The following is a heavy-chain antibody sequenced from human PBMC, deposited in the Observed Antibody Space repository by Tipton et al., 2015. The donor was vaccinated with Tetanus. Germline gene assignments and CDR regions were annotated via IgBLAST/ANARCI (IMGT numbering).Heavy chain of an antibody. CDR1: GYSFTGYY. D-gene: IGHD3-22*01. Sequence: QLVQSGAEVKKPGASVKVSCKASGYSFTGYYMYWVRQAPGQGLEWMGWIDPNSGGTVYAQKFQGRVTMTRDTPISTAYMELRSLRSDNSAVDYCARDRGDYIYYGMDVWGPGTTVPVS. V-gene: IGHV1-2*02. CDR3: ARDRGDYIYYGMDV. J-gene: IGHJ6*02. CDR2: IDPNSGGT.